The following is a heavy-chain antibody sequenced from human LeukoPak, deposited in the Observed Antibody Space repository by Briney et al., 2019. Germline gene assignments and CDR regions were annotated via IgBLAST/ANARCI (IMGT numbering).Heavy chain of an antibody. CDR3: ATIDY. J-gene: IGHJ4*02. Sequence: GRSLRLSCAASGFTFSSYAMHWVRQAPGKGLEWVAVISYDGSNKYYADSVKGRFTISRDNSKNTLYLQMNSLRAEDTAVYYCATIDYWGQGTLVTVSP. V-gene: IGHV3-30*04. CDR2: ISYDGSNK. CDR1: GFTFSSYA. D-gene: IGHD1-14*01.